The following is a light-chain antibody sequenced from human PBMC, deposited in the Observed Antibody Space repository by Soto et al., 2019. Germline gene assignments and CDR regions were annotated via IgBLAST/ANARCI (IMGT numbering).Light chain of an antibody. CDR3: YSAADNNLV. Sequence: SYELTQPSSVSVSPGHTARITCSGDILAKKYARWIQQKPGQAPVLVIYKESERPSGFPERFSGSSSGTTVTLTIRGAQVEDEADYHSYSAADNNLVFGGGTKLTVL. CDR1: ILAKKY. V-gene: IGLV3-27*01. J-gene: IGLJ2*01. CDR2: KES.